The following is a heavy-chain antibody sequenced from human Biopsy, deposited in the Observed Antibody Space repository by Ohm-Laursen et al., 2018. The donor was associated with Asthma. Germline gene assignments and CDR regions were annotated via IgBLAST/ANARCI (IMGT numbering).Heavy chain of an antibody. V-gene: IGHV3-30*18. J-gene: IGHJ3*02. CDR2: MSFDGRQT. D-gene: IGHD3-3*01. CDR1: GFSFGSYG. Sequence: SLRLSCTASGFSFGSYGMHWVRQAPGKGLEWVAVMSFDGRQTYYADSVKGRFTISRDNSKNTLYLQMNSLRAEDTAVYYCAKERYYDFWSGYPIWGQGTMVTVSS. CDR3: AKERYYDFWSGYPI.